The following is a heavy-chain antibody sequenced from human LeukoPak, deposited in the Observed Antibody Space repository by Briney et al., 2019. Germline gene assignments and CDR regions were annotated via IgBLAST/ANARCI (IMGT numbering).Heavy chain of an antibody. D-gene: IGHD3-10*01. CDR2: IISSGGGT. CDR1: GITFSRFA. Sequence: PGGSLRLSCAASGITFSRFAMSWVRQLPGKGLEWVSGIISSGGGTYYADSVKGRFTISRDNSKNTLYLQMNDLRAEDTAVYYCAKDQTISGVNFFDFWGQGTLVTVSS. J-gene: IGHJ4*02. CDR3: AKDQTISGVNFFDF. V-gene: IGHV3-23*01.